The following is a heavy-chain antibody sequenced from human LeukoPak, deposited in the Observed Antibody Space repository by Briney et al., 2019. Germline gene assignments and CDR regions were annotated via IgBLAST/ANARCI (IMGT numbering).Heavy chain of an antibody. CDR1: GYTFTGYY. CDR3: ARGGSRDSYYDFWSGYSDLVR. CDR2: IDPNSGGT. D-gene: IGHD3-3*01. Sequence: ASVKVSCKASGYTFTGYYMHWVRQAPGQGLEWMGRIDPNSGGTNYAQKFQGRVTITRDTSISTAYMELSRLRSDDTAVYYCARGGSRDSYYDFWSGYSDLVRWGQGTLVTVSS. J-gene: IGHJ4*02. V-gene: IGHV1-2*06.